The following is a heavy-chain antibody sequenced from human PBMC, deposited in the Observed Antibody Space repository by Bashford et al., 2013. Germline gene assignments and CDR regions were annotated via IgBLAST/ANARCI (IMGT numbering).Heavy chain of an antibody. J-gene: IGHJ6*03. D-gene: IGHD2-21*01. CDR3: GHVGYCGGDCFYYMDV. Sequence: SGPTLVKPTQTLTLTCTFSGFSLVPSGVGVGWIRQPPGKALEWLTFIYWDDDKRYSPSLRSRLTVTKDNSKNQVVLTMTNMDPVDTGTYYCGHVGYCGGDCFYYMDVWGKGTTVTVSS. CDR1: GFSLVPSGVG. CDR2: IYWDDDK. V-gene: IGHV2-5*02.